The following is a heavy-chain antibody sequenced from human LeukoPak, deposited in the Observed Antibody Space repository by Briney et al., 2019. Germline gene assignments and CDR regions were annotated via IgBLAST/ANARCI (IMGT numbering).Heavy chain of an antibody. V-gene: IGHV3-74*01. J-gene: IGHJ4*02. CDR2: INSDGSST. D-gene: IGHD4-17*01. CDR1: GFTFSSYW. Sequence: GGSLRLSCAASGFTFSSYWMHWVRQAPGKGLVWVSRINSDGSSTRYADSVKGRFTISRDNAKNTLYLQMNSLRAEDTAVYYCAKVGLRLGGDYWGQGTLVTVSS. CDR3: AKVGLRLGGDY.